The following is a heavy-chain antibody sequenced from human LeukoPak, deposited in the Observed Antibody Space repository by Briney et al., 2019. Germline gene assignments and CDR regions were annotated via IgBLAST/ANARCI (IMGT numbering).Heavy chain of an antibody. D-gene: IGHD6-13*01. CDR2: ISWNSGSI. J-gene: IGHJ4*02. CDR1: GFTFDDYA. CDR3: AKAGPYSSSWYTPYFDY. V-gene: IGHV3-9*01. Sequence: QSGGSLRLSCAASGFTFDDYAMHWVRQAPGKGLEWVSGISWNSGSIGYADSVKGRFTISRDNAKNSLYLQMNSLRAEDTALYYCAKAGPYSSSWYTPYFDYWGQGTLVTVSS.